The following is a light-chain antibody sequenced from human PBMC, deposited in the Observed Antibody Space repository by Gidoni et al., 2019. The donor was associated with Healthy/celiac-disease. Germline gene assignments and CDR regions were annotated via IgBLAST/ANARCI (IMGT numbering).Light chain of an antibody. Sequence: EIVMTHSPATLSVSPGDRATLAGRASQSVSSNLAWYQQKPGQAPRLLIYGAATRATGIPARFSGSGSGTEFTLTISSLQSEDFAVYYCQQYNNWPPYTFGQGTKLEIK. V-gene: IGKV3-15*01. CDR2: GAA. CDR1: QSVSSN. J-gene: IGKJ2*01. CDR3: QQYNNWPPYT.